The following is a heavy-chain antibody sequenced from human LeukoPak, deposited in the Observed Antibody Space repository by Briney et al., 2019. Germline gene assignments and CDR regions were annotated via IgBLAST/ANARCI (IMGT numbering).Heavy chain of an antibody. CDR2: ISYSGST. Sequence: SETLSLTCTVSGGSIRSYYWSWIRQPPGKGLEWVGYISYSGSTNYNPSLKSRVTISVDTSKNQFSLKLSSVTAADTAVYYCARDGDGYNYGFDYWGQGTLVTVSS. V-gene: IGHV4-59*12. CDR3: ARDGDGYNYGFDY. CDR1: GGSIRSYY. J-gene: IGHJ4*02. D-gene: IGHD5-24*01.